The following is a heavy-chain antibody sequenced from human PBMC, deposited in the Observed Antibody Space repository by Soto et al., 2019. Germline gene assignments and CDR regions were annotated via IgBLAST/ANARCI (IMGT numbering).Heavy chain of an antibody. Sequence: ASVKVSCKASGYTFTSYYMHWVRQAPGQGLEWMGIINPSGGSTSYAQKFQGRVTMTRDTSTSTVNLELGSRRSEDTAVYYCARNSYRPKLDYREYYYYGMDVWGQGTTVTVSS. D-gene: IGHD1-1*01. V-gene: IGHV1-46*01. CDR3: ARNSYRPKLDYREYYYYGMDV. CDR2: INPSGGST. J-gene: IGHJ6*02. CDR1: GYTFTSYY.